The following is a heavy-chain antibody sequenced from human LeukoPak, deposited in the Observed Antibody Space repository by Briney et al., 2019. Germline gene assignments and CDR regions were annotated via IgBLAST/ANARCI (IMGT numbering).Heavy chain of an antibody. CDR3: ATLYSNYPNWFDP. V-gene: IGHV5-51*01. CDR1: GYSFTSYW. CDR2: IYPGDSDT. J-gene: IGHJ5*02. Sequence: GESLKISCKGSGYSFTSYWIGWVRQMPGKGLEGVGIIYPGDSDTRFSPSFQGQVTISADKSISTAYLQWSSLKASDTAMYYCATLYSNYPNWFDPWGQGTLVTVSS. D-gene: IGHD4-11*01.